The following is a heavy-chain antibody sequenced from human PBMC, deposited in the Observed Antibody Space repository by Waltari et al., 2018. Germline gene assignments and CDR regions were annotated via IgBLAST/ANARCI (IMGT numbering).Heavy chain of an antibody. CDR2: IDSGGST. V-gene: IGHV3-53*01. J-gene: IGHJ6*02. CDR3: ARDSTDTYYGMDV. CDR1: GFTVSSNY. Sequence: EVQLVESGGGLIQPGGSLRLSCAASGFTVSSNYMSWVRQAPGKGLEWVSVIDSGGSTYYADSVKGRFTISRDNSKNTLYLQMNSLRAEDTAVYYCARDSTDTYYGMDVWGQGTTVTVSS. D-gene: IGHD3-9*01.